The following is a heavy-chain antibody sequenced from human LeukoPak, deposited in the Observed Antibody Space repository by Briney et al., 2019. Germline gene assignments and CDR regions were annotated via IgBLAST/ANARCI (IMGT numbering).Heavy chain of an antibody. CDR3: VRGGLLGYYYHNMDV. J-gene: IGHJ6*03. D-gene: IGHD3-16*01. CDR2: INPNTGGT. Sequence: ASVKVSCKAFGYTFTAYYMLWVRQALGQDLEWMGWINPNTGGTDYAQTFQDRVTMTRDTSISTAHMELSRLTSDDTAVYYCVRGGLLGYYYHNMDVWGKGTTVTVSS. CDR1: GYTFTAYY. V-gene: IGHV1-2*02.